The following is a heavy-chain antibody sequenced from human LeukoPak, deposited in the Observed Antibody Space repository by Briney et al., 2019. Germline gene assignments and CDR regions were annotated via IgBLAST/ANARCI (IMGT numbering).Heavy chain of an antibody. CDR1: GGSISSYY. CDR3: ARQSRIVGATTGYFQH. J-gene: IGHJ1*01. Sequence: SETLSLTCTVSGGSISSYYWSWIRQPPGKGLEWIGYIYYSGSTNYNPSLKSRVTISVDTSKNQFSLKLSSVTAADTAVYYCARQSRIVGATTGYFQHWGQGTLVTVSS. CDR2: IYYSGST. D-gene: IGHD1-26*01. V-gene: IGHV4-59*08.